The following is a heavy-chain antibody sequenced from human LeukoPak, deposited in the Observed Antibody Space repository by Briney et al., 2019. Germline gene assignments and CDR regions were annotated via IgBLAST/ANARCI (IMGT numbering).Heavy chain of an antibody. D-gene: IGHD6-13*01. CDR3: ARGLAAAGINY. CDR2: INSDGSST. CDR1: GFTFSNHW. Sequence: PGGSLRLSCAASGFTFSNHWMHRVRQAPGKGLVWVSRINSDGSSTTYADSVKGRFTISRDNAKSTLYLQMNSLRAEDTAVYYCARGLAAAGINYWGQGTLVTVSS. J-gene: IGHJ4*02. V-gene: IGHV3-74*01.